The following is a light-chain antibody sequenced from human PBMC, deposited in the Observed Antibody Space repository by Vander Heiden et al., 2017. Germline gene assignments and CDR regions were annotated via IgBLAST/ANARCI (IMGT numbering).Light chain of an antibody. CDR2: AAS. CDR1: QGISSY. V-gene: IGKV1-8*01. Sequence: AIRMTQSPSSFSASTGDRVTITCRASQGISSYLAWYQQKPGKAPKLLIYAASTLQSGVPSRFSGSGSGTDFTLTISCLQSEDFATYYCQQYYSYSQDFGQGTRLEIK. CDR3: QQYYSYSQD. J-gene: IGKJ5*01.